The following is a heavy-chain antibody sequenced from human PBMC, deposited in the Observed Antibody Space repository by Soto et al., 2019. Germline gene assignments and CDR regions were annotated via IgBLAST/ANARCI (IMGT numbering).Heavy chain of an antibody. V-gene: IGHV1-18*04. CDR1: GYTFKNYG. CDR3: VLGGLETGYYRDMDY. CDR2: ISAYNGDT. J-gene: IGHJ4*02. Sequence: QDHLVQSGAEVKKPGASAKVSCKASGYTFKNYGINWVRQAPGRGLEWVAWISAYNGDTSYAQHFKGRVTVTTGTVTNTAYMELRSLRPDDTAVYFCVLGGLETGYYRDMDYWGQGTLVSVSS. D-gene: IGHD3-9*01.